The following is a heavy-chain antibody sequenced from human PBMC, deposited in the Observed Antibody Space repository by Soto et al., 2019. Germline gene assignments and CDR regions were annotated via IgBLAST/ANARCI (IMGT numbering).Heavy chain of an antibody. D-gene: IGHD3-16*01. J-gene: IGHJ4*02. CDR1: GGSISSYY. CDR2: IYYSGST. Sequence: QVQLQESGPGLVKPSETLSLTCTVSGGSISSYYWSWIRQPPGKGLEWIGYIYYSGSTNYNPSLKSRVTISVDTSKNQFSLKLSSVPAADTAVYYCARAWGANVFDFWGQGTLVTVSS. CDR3: ARAWGANVFDF. V-gene: IGHV4-59*08.